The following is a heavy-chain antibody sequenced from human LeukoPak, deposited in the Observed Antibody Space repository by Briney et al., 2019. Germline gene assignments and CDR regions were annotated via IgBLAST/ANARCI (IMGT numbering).Heavy chain of an antibody. CDR1: GFTLSDHH. Sequence: GGSLRLSCAASGFTLSDHHMDWVRQAPGGGLEWVGRIRNRANSYITKYAASVTGRFTISRDDSKNSMFLQMNSLKTEDTAVYYCARLNYYDGSGYYPDYWGQGTLVTVSS. J-gene: IGHJ4*02. CDR2: IRNRANSYIT. CDR3: ARLNYYDGSGYYPDY. D-gene: IGHD3-22*01. V-gene: IGHV3-72*01.